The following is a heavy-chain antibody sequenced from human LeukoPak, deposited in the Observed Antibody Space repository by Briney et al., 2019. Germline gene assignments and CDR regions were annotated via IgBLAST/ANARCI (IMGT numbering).Heavy chain of an antibody. V-gene: IGHV1-2*02. J-gene: IGHJ4*02. CDR3: ATRRLVAAVMAPFDY. D-gene: IGHD2-2*01. CDR1: GYTFNDYY. CDR2: TDPNSGDT. Sequence: ASVKVSCKASGYTFNDYYIHWLRQAPGQGPEWMGWTDPNSGDTNYAQKFQGRVTMTRDTSISTAYTELSSLTSDDTAVYYCATRRLVAAVMAPFDYWGQGTLVTVSS.